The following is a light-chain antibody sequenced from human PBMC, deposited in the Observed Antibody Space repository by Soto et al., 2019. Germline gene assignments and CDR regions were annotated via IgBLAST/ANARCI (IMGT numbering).Light chain of an antibody. CDR1: QSVSSY. Sequence: EIVLTQSPGTLSLSPGERATLSCRASQSVSSYLAWYQQKPGQAPSLLLYGASSRATGIPDRFSGSGSATDFIPTISRLEPEDVAVYYCQQYVSSSMTFGEGPKVEIK. CDR3: QQYVSSSMT. CDR2: GAS. V-gene: IGKV3-20*01. J-gene: IGKJ1*01.